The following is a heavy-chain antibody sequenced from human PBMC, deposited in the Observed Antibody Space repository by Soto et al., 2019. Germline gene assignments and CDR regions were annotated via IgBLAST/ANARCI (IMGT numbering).Heavy chain of an antibody. Sequence: SETLSLTCTVSGGSISGYYWTWIRQPAGKGLEYIGRIYSSGSTNFSPSLKSRVAMSVDTSQNQFSLKLTSMTAADTAIYYCERVQPSGGSYRWLDPWGQGTLVTVYS. CDR2: IYSSGST. CDR3: ERVQPSGGSYRWLDP. V-gene: IGHV4-4*07. D-gene: IGHD2-15*01. CDR1: GGSISGYY. J-gene: IGHJ5*02.